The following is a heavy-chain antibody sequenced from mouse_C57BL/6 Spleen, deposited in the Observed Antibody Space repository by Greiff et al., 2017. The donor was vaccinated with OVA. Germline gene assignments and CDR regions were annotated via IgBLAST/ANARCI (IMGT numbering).Heavy chain of an antibody. CDR1: GYTFTSYW. V-gene: IGHV1-74*01. Sequence: VQLQQPGAELVKPGASVKVSCKASGYTFTSYWMHWVKQRPGQGLEWIGRIYPGDGDTNYNGKFKGKATLTADKSSSTAYMQLSSLTSEDSAVYFCARTYLYYYAMDYWGQGTSVTVSS. D-gene: IGHD2-10*01. CDR2: IYPGDGDT. J-gene: IGHJ4*01. CDR3: ARTYLYYYAMDY.